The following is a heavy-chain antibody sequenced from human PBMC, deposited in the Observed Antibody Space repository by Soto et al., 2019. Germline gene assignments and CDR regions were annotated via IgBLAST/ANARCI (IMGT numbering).Heavy chain of an antibody. D-gene: IGHD4-17*01. CDR3: AKGASTTVFAFNDY. CDR2: ISWNSGNL. J-gene: IGHJ4*02. V-gene: IGHV3-9*01. Sequence: EVQLVESGGGLVQPGRSLRLSCAASGFTFDDYAMHWVRQGPGKGLEWVSSISWNSGNLGYVDSVKGRFTISRDNAKNSLYLQMNSLRGEDTALYYCAKGASTTVFAFNDYWGQGTLVNVSS. CDR1: GFTFDDYA.